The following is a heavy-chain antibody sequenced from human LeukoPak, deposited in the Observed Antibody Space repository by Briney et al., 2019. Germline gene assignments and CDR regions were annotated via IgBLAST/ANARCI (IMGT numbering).Heavy chain of an antibody. D-gene: IGHD4-17*01. CDR3: ARYDYGDLELDY. Sequence: ASVKVSCKTSGYTFSSYEINWVRQATGQGLEWMGWMNPNSGNTGYAQKFQGRVTMTRNTSISTAYMELSSLRSEDTAVYYCARYDYGDLELDYWGQGTLVTVSS. CDR2: MNPNSGNT. V-gene: IGHV1-8*01. CDR1: GYTFSSYE. J-gene: IGHJ4*02.